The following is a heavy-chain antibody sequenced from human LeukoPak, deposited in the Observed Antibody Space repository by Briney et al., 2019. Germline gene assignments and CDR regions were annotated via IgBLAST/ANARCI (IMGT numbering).Heavy chain of an antibody. CDR2: INPSGGST. V-gene: IGHV1-46*01. CDR3: ARGQGGPDYDFWSGYFDY. CDR1: GYTFTSYY. Sequence: ASVNVSCTSSGYTFTSYYIHWVRQAPGQGREWVGIINPSGGSTSYAQKFQGRVTMTRDTATSTVYMELSSLRSEDTAVYYCARGQGGPDYDFWSGYFDYWGQGTLVTVSS. D-gene: IGHD3-3*01. J-gene: IGHJ4*02.